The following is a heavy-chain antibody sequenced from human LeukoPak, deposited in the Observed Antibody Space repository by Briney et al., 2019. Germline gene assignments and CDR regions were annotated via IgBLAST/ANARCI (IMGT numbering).Heavy chain of an antibody. Sequence: GGSLRLSCAASGFTFSSYAMSWVRQAPGKGLEWVSAISGSGGSTYYADSVKGRFIISRDNSKNTLYLQMNSLRAEDTAVYYCAKDSTYYGSGSDNWFDPWGQGTLVTVSS. CDR3: AKDSTYYGSGSDNWFDP. CDR2: ISGSGGST. V-gene: IGHV3-23*01. D-gene: IGHD3-10*01. J-gene: IGHJ5*02. CDR1: GFTFSSYA.